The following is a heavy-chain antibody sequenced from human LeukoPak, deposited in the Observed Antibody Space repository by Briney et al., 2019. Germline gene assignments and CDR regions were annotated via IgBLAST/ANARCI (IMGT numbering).Heavy chain of an antibody. CDR2: IYTSGST. J-gene: IGHJ4*02. D-gene: IGHD2-21*02. V-gene: IGHV4-4*07. CDR3: ARAPHCGGDCYQFDY. CDR1: GGSISSYY. Sequence: PSETLSLTCTVSGGSISSYYWSWIRQPAGKGLEWIGRIYTSGSTNYNPSLKSRVIMSVDTSKNQFSLKLSSVTAADTAVYYCARAPHCGGDCYQFDYWGQGTLVTVSS.